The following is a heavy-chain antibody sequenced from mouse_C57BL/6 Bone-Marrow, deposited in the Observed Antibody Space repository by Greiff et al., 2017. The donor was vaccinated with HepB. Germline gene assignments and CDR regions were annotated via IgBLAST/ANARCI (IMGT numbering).Heavy chain of an antibody. D-gene: IGHD1-1*01. CDR1: GFTFSSYA. Sequence: EVQLVESGGGLVKPGGSLKLSCAASGFTFSSYAMSWVRQTPEKRLEWVATISDGGSYTSYPDNVKGRFTISRDNAKNNRYLQMSHLKSEDTAMYYCARDGEYYGSSWYFDVWGTGTTVTVSS. CDR2: ISDGGSYT. CDR3: ARDGEYYGSSWYFDV. V-gene: IGHV5-4*01. J-gene: IGHJ1*03.